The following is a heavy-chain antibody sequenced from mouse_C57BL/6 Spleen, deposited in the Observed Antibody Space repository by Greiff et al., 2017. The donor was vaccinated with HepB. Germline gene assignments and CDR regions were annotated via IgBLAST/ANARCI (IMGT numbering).Heavy chain of an antibody. V-gene: IGHV1-50*01. J-gene: IGHJ4*01. D-gene: IGHD2-1*01. Sequence: VQLQQPGAELVKPGASVKLSCKASGYTFTSYWMQWVKQRPGQGLEWIGEIDPSDSYTNYNQKFKGKATLTVDTSSSTAYMQLSSLTSEDSAVYYCARARDGNYRFYAMDYWGQGTSVTVSS. CDR2: IDPSDSYT. CDR3: ARARDGNYRFYAMDY. CDR1: GYTFTSYW.